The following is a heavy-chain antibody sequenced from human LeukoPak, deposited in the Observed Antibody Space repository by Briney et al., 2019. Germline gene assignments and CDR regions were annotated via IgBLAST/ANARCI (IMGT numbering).Heavy chain of an antibody. CDR2: ISTSIIYI. Sequence: PGGSLRLSCAASGFSFSSHTMNWVRQAPGKGLEWVSSISTSIIYICYAGSVKGRFTISRDNAKNSVYLQMNSLRAEDTAVYYCARARSSGWFDAFDIWGQGTMVTVSS. D-gene: IGHD6-19*01. CDR3: ARARSSGWFDAFDI. V-gene: IGHV3-21*06. CDR1: GFSFSSHT. J-gene: IGHJ3*02.